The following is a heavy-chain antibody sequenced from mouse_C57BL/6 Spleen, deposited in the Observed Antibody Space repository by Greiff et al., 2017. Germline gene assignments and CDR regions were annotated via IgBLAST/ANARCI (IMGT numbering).Heavy chain of an antibody. D-gene: IGHD1-1*01. CDR3: ARGSSYAMDD. CDR2: IYPGGGYT. CDR1: GYTFTNYW. J-gene: IGHJ4*01. V-gene: IGHV1-63*01. Sequence: QVQLQQSGAELVRPGTSVKMSCKASGYTFTNYWIGWAKQRPGHGLEWIGDIYPGGGYTNYNEKFKGKATLTADKSSSTSYMQFSSLTSEDSAIYYRARGSSYAMDDWGQGTSVTVAS.